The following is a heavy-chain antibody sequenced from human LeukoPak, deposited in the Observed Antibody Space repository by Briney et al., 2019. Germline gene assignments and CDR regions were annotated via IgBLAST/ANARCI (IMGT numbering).Heavy chain of an antibody. J-gene: IGHJ4*02. CDR3: ARDKRHSYGRYFAH. CDR1: GGSFSGFY. CDR2: INHTGNT. Sequence: KPSETLSLTCAVDGGSFSGFYWSWIRQTPGKGLEWIGEINHTGNTNYNPSLTDYNPSLKSRVTISVDSSKNQLSLKLSSVTAADTGVYYCARDKRHSYGRYFAHWGQGMLVSVSS. V-gene: IGHV4-34*01. D-gene: IGHD5-18*01.